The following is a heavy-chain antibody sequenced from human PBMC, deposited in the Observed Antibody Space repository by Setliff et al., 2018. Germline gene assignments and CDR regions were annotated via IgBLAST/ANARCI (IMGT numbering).Heavy chain of an antibody. V-gene: IGHV3-21*01. CDR2: ISSSSSYI. D-gene: IGHD3-10*01. J-gene: IGHJ4*02. CDR1: GFTFSSYS. Sequence: GGSLRLSCAASGFTFSSYSMNWVRQAPGKGLEWVSSISSSSSYIYYADSVKGRFTISRDNAKNSLSLQMNNLRIEDTAVYYCFGAGTCSYWGQGTLVTVSS. CDR3: FGAGTCSY.